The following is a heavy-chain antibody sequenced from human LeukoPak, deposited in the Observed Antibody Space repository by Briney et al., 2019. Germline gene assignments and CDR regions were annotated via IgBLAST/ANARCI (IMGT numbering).Heavy chain of an antibody. J-gene: IGHJ4*02. Sequence: ASLKVSCKASGYTFTSYYTHWVRQAPGQGLEWMGIIKPSGGSTLYAQKFQGRVTVTSDMSTSTVYVELSSLRSEDTAVYYCAREVPENFNFDYWGQGPLVTVSS. CDR3: AREVPENFNFDY. D-gene: IGHD2/OR15-2a*01. CDR2: IKPSGGST. CDR1: GYTFTSYY. V-gene: IGHV1-46*01.